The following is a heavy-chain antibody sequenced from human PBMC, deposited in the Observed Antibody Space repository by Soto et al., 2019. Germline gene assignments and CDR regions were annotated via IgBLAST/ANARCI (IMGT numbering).Heavy chain of an antibody. CDR3: ARDGGGNYYSSGYSDY. CDR1: GFTFSFYT. J-gene: IGHJ4*02. V-gene: IGHV3-48*02. Sequence: EVQLLESGGGLVQPGGSLRLSCAASGFTFSFYTFNWVRQAPGKGLEWVSYIGRSTATIYYADSVKGRFTISRDNGKNSLHLQMDSLRDEDAAVYYCARDGGGNYYSSGYSDYWGQGTLVTV. CDR2: IGRSTATI. D-gene: IGHD3-22*01.